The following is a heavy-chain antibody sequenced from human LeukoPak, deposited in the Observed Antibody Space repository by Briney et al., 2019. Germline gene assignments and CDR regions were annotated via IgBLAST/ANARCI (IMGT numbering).Heavy chain of an antibody. J-gene: IGHJ3*02. Sequence: GESLKISYKGSGYRFSHYWIGWVRQMPGKGLEWMGLIYPDDSETTYSPSFQGQVTISADKSINTAYLEWSTLKASDTAIYYCATTTSLRGYSYGHAFDIWGQGTMVTVSS. CDR3: ATTTSLRGYSYGHAFDI. V-gene: IGHV5-51*01. CDR1: GYRFSHYW. CDR2: IYPDDSET. D-gene: IGHD5-18*01.